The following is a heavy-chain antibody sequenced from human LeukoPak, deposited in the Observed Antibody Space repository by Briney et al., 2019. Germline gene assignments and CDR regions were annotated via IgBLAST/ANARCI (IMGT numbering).Heavy chain of an antibody. CDR3: AKDPYSSGPFDY. D-gene: IGHD6-19*01. Sequence: GGSLRLSCAASGFTFSSYSMNWVRQAPGKGLEWVSAISGSGGSTYYADSVKGRFTISRDNSKNTLYLQMNSLRAEDTAVYYCAKDPYSSGPFDYWGQGTLVTVSS. CDR1: GFTFSSYS. J-gene: IGHJ4*02. V-gene: IGHV3-23*01. CDR2: ISGSGGST.